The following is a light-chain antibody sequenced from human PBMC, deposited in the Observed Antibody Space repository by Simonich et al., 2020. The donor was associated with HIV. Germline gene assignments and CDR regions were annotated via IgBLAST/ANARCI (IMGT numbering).Light chain of an antibody. V-gene: IGKV4-1*01. CDR1: QSVLYSSNNKND. CDR3: QQYYITPLT. J-gene: IGKJ3*01. CDR2: WAS. Sequence: DIVMTQSPDSLAVSLGERATINCKSSQSVLYSSNNKNDLAWYQQKPGQPPKLLIYWASTRESGVPDRFSGSGSGTDFTLTISSLQAEDVAVYYCQQYYITPLTFGPGTKVKI.